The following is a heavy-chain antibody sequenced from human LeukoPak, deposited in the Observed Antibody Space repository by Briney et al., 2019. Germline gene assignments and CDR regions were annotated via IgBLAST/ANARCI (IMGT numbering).Heavy chain of an antibody. CDR3: ARVVGMITFGYYYYYMDV. J-gene: IGHJ6*03. D-gene: IGHD3-16*01. Sequence: PGGSLRLSCAASGFTFSSYNMKWVSQPPGKGLEWIGEINHSGSTNYNPSLKSRVTISVDTSKNQFSLKLSSVTAADTAVYYCARVVGMITFGYYYYYMDVWGKGTTVTVSS. CDR2: INHSGST. V-gene: IGHV4-34*01. CDR1: GFTFSSYN.